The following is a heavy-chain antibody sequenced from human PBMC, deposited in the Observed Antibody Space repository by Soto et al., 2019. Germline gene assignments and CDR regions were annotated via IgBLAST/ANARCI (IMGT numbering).Heavy chain of an antibody. CDR3: AKGSPEYSDFWLGYYGTDHGGNYYGMYV. CDR1: GFTFSSYG. D-gene: IGHD3-3*01. CDR2: ISYDGSNK. Sequence: PGGSLRLSCAASGFTFSSYGMHWVRQAPGKGLEWVAVISYDGSNKYYADSVKGRFTISRDNSKNTLYLQMNSLRAEDTAVYYFAKGSPEYSDFWLGYYGTDHGGNYYGMYVWGQGTTVTVSS. J-gene: IGHJ6*01. V-gene: IGHV3-30*18.